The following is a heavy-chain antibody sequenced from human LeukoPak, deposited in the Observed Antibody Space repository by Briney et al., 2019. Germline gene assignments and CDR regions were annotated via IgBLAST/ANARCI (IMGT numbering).Heavy chain of an antibody. D-gene: IGHD3-22*01. CDR3: AKDSVKYYDSSGYRFFDY. Sequence: GGSLRLSCAASGFTFSSYAISWVRQAPGKGLEWVSAISGSGGSTYYADSVKGRFTISRDNSKNTLYLQMNSLRAEDTAVYYCAKDSVKYYDSSGYRFFDYWGQGTLVTVSS. V-gene: IGHV3-23*01. CDR2: ISGSGGST. J-gene: IGHJ4*02. CDR1: GFTFSSYA.